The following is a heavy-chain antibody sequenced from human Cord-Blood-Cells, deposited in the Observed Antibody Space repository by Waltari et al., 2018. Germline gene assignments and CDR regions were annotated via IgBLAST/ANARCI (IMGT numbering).Heavy chain of an antibody. Sequence: QVQLQQWGAGLLKPSETLSLTCAVYGGSFSGYYWSWIRQPPGQGLEWIGEINHSGSTNYNPSLKSRVTISVDTSKNQFSLKLSSVTAADTAVYYCARDKNYDFWSGYYHPYWYFDLWGRGTLVTVSS. J-gene: IGHJ2*01. CDR3: ARDKNYDFWSGYYHPYWYFDL. CDR2: INHSGST. V-gene: IGHV4-34*01. CDR1: GGSFSGYY. D-gene: IGHD3-3*01.